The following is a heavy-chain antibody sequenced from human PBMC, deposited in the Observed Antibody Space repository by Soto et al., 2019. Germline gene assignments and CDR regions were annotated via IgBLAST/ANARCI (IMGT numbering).Heavy chain of an antibody. Sequence: GESLKISCKASGYSFSTYWIAWVRQRPGKGLDWMGIIYPGDSDTRYSPSFQGQVTISVDNSIDTAYLEWTTLRASDTATYYCARHEQFYYTYYGMDVWGQGTTVTVSS. CDR3: ARHEQFYYTYYGMDV. V-gene: IGHV5-51*01. CDR2: IYPGDSDT. J-gene: IGHJ6*02. CDR1: GYSFSTYW.